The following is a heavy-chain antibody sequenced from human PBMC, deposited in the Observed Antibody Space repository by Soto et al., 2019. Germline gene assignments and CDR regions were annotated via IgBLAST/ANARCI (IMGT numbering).Heavy chain of an antibody. D-gene: IGHD3-22*01. CDR2: IYYSGST. Sequence: QVQLQESGPGLVKPSQTLSLTCTVSGGSISSGGYYWSWIRQHPGKGLEWIGYIYYSGSTYYNPCLNCSATITVRTSKNLFSLEMSSVPAADTAVYYCARETYYTSRGLDSFDTWGQGTLVTVSS. J-gene: IGHJ3*02. V-gene: IGHV4-31*03. CDR3: ARETYYTSRGLDSFDT. CDR1: GGSISSGGYY.